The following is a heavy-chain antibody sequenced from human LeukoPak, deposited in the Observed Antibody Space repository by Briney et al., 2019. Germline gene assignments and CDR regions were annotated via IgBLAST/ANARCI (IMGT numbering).Heavy chain of an antibody. D-gene: IGHD6-13*01. CDR1: GLTFSNY. Sequence: GGSLRLSCAASGLTFSNYMSWVRQAPGKGLEWVSVIYSGGSTYYADSVKGRFTISRDNSKNTLYRQMNSLRAEDTAVYYCARGPSFGSSSWYWKYWGQGTLDTVSS. J-gene: IGHJ4*02. CDR3: ARGPSFGSSSWYWKY. V-gene: IGHV3-66*02. CDR2: IYSGGST.